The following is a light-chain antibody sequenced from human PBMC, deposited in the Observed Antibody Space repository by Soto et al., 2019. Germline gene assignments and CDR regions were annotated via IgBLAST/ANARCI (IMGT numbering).Light chain of an antibody. Sequence: ESVLTQSPATLSLSPGERATLSFRASQSISSYFAWYQQKPGQAPRLLIYDTSTRATGIPARFSGSGYGTDFTLTISSLEPEDFAVYYCQQRSNWPTFGQGTRLEIK. J-gene: IGKJ5*01. V-gene: IGKV3-11*01. CDR1: QSISSY. CDR2: DTS. CDR3: QQRSNWPT.